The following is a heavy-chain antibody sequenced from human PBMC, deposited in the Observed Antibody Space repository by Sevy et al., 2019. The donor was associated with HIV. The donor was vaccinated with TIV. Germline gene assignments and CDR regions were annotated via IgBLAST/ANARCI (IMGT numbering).Heavy chain of an antibody. CDR2: ISYDGTIK. CDR3: VRNPNYSDDSSGSVHDAFDI. J-gene: IGHJ3*02. V-gene: IGHV3-30-3*01. D-gene: IGHD3-22*01. Sequence: GGSLRLSCAASGFTFSRYAMHWVRQAPGKGLEWVTIISYDGTIKYYAESVKGRFTISRDNSKNTLYLQMNSLSTDDTAVYYCVRNPNYSDDSSGSVHDAFDIWGQRTTVTVSS. CDR1: GFTFSRYA.